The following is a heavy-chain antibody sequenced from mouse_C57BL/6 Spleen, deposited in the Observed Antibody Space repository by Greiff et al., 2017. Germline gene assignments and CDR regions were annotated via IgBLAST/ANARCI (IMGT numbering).Heavy chain of an antibody. D-gene: IGHD2-4*01. CDR1: GFTFSSYA. J-gene: IGHJ4*01. V-gene: IGHV5-9-1*02. Sequence: EVMLVESGEGLVKPGGSLKLSCAASGFTFSSYAMSWVRQTPEKRLEWVAYISSGGDYIYYADTVKGRFTISRDNARNTLYLQMSSLKSEDTAMYYCTSHYDYDRGAYAMDYWGQGTSVTVSS. CDR3: TSHYDYDRGAYAMDY. CDR2: ISSGGDYI.